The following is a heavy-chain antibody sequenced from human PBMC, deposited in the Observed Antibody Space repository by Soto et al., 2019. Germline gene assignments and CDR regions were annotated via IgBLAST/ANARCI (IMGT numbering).Heavy chain of an antibody. CDR1: GGSFSGYY. CDR2: INHSGST. Sequence: SETLSLTCAVYGGSFSGYYWSWIRQPPGKGLEWIGEINHSGSTNYNPSLKSRVTISVDTSKNQFSLKLSSVTAADTAVYYCARGGYYGSGSYRYPTNGFDPWGQDNLLPVSS. CDR3: ARGGYYGSGSYRYPTNGFDP. J-gene: IGHJ5*02. V-gene: IGHV4-34*01. D-gene: IGHD3-10*01.